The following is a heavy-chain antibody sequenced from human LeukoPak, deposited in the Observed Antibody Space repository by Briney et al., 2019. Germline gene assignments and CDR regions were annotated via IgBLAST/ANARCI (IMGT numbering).Heavy chain of an antibody. CDR3: AREEWGSNYEDRYYYYYYYMDV. CDR1: GGSISSSSYY. V-gene: IGHV4-39*07. D-gene: IGHD4-11*01. CDR2: IYYSGST. Sequence: PSETLSLTCTVSGGSISSSSYYWGWIRQPPGKGLEWIGSIYYSGSTYYNPSLKSRVTISVDTSKNQFSLKLSSVTAADTAVYYCAREEWGSNYEDRYYYYYYYMDVWGKGTTVTVSS. J-gene: IGHJ6*03.